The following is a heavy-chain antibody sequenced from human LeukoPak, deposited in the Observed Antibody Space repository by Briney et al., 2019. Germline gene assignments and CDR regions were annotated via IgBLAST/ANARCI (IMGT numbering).Heavy chain of an antibody. CDR1: GFTVSSNY. CDR2: IYSGGST. D-gene: IGHD3-9*01. CDR3: ARDYLRYFDWLSAGTMDV. V-gene: IGHV3-66*01. J-gene: IGHJ6*02. Sequence: GGSLRLSCAASGFTVSSNYMSWVRQAPGKGPEWVSVIYSGGSTYYADSVKGRFTISRDNSKNTLYLQMNSLRAEDTAVYYCARDYLRYFDWLSAGTMDVWGQGTTVTVSS.